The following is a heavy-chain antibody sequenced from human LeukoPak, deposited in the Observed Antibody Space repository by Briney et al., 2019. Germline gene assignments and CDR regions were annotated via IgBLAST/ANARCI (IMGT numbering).Heavy chain of an antibody. J-gene: IGHJ6*02. Sequence: PSQTLSLICTVSGGSISSGGYYWSWIREHPGKGLEWIGYIYYSGSTYYNASLKSRVTISVDTSKNQFSLKLSSVTAADTAVYYCARAPLRGIQLWSYYYYGMDVWGQGTTVTVSS. CDR1: GGSISSGGYY. CDR3: ARAPLRGIQLWSYYYYGMDV. V-gene: IGHV4-31*03. D-gene: IGHD5-18*01. CDR2: IYYSGST.